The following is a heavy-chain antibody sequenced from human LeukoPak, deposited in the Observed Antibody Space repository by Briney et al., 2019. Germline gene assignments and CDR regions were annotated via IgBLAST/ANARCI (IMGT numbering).Heavy chain of an antibody. CDR2: ISYDGSNK. CDR1: GFTFSSYG. V-gene: IGHV3-30*18. D-gene: IGHD6-6*01. CDR3: AKDQSSSSIPHPIDY. J-gene: IGHJ4*02. Sequence: PGGSLRLSCAASGFTFSSYGMHWVRQAPGKGLEWVAVISYDGSNKYYADSVKGRFTISRDNSKNTLYLQMNSLRAEDTAVYYCAKDQSSSSIPHPIDYWGQGTLVTVSS.